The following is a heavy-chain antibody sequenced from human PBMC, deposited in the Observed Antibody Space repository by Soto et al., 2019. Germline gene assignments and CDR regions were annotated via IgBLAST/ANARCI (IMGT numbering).Heavy chain of an antibody. Sequence: VQLVQSGAEVRKPGASVKVSCEASGYTFTSYDIYWVRQATGQGLEWMGWMNPSTGNSGYAQKFQGRVTMTSDTSIRTAHMELSSLRSEYTAVYYCARRAETNGWNVFGADKYYFDFWGQGTLVTVSS. D-gene: IGHD1-1*01. CDR1: GYTFTSYD. J-gene: IGHJ4*02. CDR3: ARRAETNGWNVFGADKYYFDF. V-gene: IGHV1-8*01. CDR2: MNPSTGNS.